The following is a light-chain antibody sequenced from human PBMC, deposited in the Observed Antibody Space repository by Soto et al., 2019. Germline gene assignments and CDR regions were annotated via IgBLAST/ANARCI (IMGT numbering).Light chain of an antibody. V-gene: IGKV1-5*01. CDR1: QSISSW. CDR3: QQYNSYSPYT. J-gene: IGKJ2*01. CDR2: DAS. Sequence: DIQMTQSPSTLSASVGDRVTITCRASQSISSWLAWYQKKPGKAPKLLIYDASSLESGVPSRFSGSGSGTEFTLTISSLQPDDFATYYCQQYNSYSPYTFGQGTKVDIK.